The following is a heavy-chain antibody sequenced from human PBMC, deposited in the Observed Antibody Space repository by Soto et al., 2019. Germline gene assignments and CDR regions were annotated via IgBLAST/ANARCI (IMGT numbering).Heavy chain of an antibody. Sequence: PSETLAHTCTVSGGSIAGGNYNWAWIRQAPGKGLEWIGAIFKSGSTYYNPSLKSRVTISVDTSKNQFSLKLTFVTAADTAVYYCARQNYIWGNSDSWGQGALVTVSS. V-gene: IGHV4-39*01. D-gene: IGHD3-16*01. CDR2: IFKSGST. J-gene: IGHJ4*02. CDR1: GGSIAGGNYN. CDR3: ARQNYIWGNSDS.